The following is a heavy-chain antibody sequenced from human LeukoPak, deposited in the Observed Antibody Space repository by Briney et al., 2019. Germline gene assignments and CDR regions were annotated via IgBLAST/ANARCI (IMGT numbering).Heavy chain of an antibody. CDR2: INSDGSWT. Sequence: GGSLRLSCAASGNYWMHWVRQAPGKGLVWVSHINSDGSWTSYADSVKGRFTISKDNAKNTVYLQMNSLRAEDTAVYYCISFYETYWGRGTLVTVSS. CDR1: GNYW. CDR3: ISFYETY. D-gene: IGHD2/OR15-2a*01. V-gene: IGHV3-74*01. J-gene: IGHJ4*02.